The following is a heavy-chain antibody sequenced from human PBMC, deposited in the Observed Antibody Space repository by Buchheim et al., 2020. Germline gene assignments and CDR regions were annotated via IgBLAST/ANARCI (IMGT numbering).Heavy chain of an antibody. CDR2: IYYSGST. D-gene: IGHD3-10*01. CDR3: AREQGGSGSYYQYNWFDP. Sequence: QVQLQESGPGLVKPSQTLSLTCTVSGGSISSGDYYWSWIRQPPGKGLEWIGYIYYSGSTYYNPSLKSRVTISVDTSKNKFSLKLSSVTAADTAVYYCAREQGGSGSYYQYNWFDPWGQGTL. CDR1: GGSISSGDYY. V-gene: IGHV4-30-4*01. J-gene: IGHJ5*02.